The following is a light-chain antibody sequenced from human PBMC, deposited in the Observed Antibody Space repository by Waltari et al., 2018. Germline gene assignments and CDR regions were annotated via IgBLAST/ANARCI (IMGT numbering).Light chain of an antibody. Sequence: QSALTQPASVSGSPGQSITISCPGTSGYTYVAWYQQHPGKAPKLMIYDVTNRPSGVSNRFSGSKSGNTASLTISGLRAEDEADYYCSSYTSNNTPVVFGGGTMVTVL. CDR3: SSYTSNNTPVV. CDR1: SGYTY. J-gene: IGLJ2*01. CDR2: DVT. V-gene: IGLV2-14*03.